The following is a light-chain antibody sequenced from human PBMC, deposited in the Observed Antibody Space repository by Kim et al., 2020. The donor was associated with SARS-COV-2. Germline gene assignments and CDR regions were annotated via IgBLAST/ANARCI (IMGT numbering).Light chain of an antibody. Sequence: PGKTASGTCGGTNIGSKSVHWYQQKPGQAPVLVVYDDTDRPSGIPERFSGSNSGNTATLTISRVEAGDEADYYCQVWDSSSDHVVFGGGTQLTVL. CDR3: QVWDSSSDHVV. V-gene: IGLV3-21*03. J-gene: IGLJ2*01. CDR2: DDT. CDR1: NIGSKS.